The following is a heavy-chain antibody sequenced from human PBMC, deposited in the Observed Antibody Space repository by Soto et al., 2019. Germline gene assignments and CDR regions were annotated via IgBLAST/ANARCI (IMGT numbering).Heavy chain of an antibody. CDR2: IYYSGST. V-gene: IGHV4-59*01. D-gene: IGHD5-18*01. CDR1: GGSISSYY. Sequence: SETLSLTCTVSGGSISSYYWSWIRQPPGKGLEWIGYIYYSGSTNYNPSLKSRVTISVDTSKNQFSLKLSSVTAADTAVYYCARGGYSYDKPKYFQHWGQGTLVTVSS. CDR3: ARGGYSYDKPKYFQH. J-gene: IGHJ1*01.